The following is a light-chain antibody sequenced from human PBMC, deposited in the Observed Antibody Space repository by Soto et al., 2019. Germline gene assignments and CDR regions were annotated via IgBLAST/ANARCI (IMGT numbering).Light chain of an antibody. V-gene: IGLV2-14*01. CDR2: EVS. CDR1: SSDVGGFNY. J-gene: IGLJ1*01. Sequence: QSVLTQPASVSGSPGQSITISCTGTSSDVGGFNYVSWYQQHPGKAPKLMIYEVSSRPSGVSNRFSGSKSGNTASLTISGLQAQDEADYYCSSYTSSSTLYVFGTGTKVTGL. CDR3: SSYTSSSTLYV.